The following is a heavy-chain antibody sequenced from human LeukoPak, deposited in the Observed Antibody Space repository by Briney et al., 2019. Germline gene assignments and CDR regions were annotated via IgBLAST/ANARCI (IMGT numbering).Heavy chain of an antibody. CDR3: ARAMAVAFHTNWFDP. J-gene: IGHJ5*02. D-gene: IGHD6-19*01. CDR2: IQYSGST. Sequence: VKPSETLSLTCTVSGDSVSGISFYWSWIRQPPGKGLQYIGYIQYSGSTNYNPSLKSRVTMSVDTSKNQFSLELSSVTAADTAVYYCARAMAVAFHTNWFDPWGQGTLVTVSS. CDR1: GDSVSGISFY. V-gene: IGHV4-61*01.